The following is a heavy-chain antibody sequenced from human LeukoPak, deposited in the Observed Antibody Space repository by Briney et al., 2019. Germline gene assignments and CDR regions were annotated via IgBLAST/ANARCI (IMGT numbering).Heavy chain of an antibody. CDR2: VFYSGST. V-gene: IGHV4-59*01. CDR3: ARDLRSSSWSYYFDY. D-gene: IGHD6-13*01. J-gene: IGHJ4*02. CDR1: GDSIREYY. Sequence: SETLSLTCAVSGDSIREYYWSWIRQPPGKGLEWIGYVFYSGSTNYNPSLKSRVTTSVDTSKNQLSLKLSSVTAADTAVYYCARDLRSSSWSYYFDYWGQGTLVTVSS.